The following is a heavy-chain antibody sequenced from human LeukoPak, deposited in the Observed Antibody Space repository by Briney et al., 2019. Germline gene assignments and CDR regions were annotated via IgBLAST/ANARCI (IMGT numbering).Heavy chain of an antibody. CDR3: ARDGTFDI. Sequence: VASVKVSCKASGYTFTDYYMHWVRQAPGQGLEWMGWINPDSGVTNYPQKFQGRVTMTRDTSSSTAYTELIRLRSDDTAVYYCARDGTFDIWGQGTMVTVSS. V-gene: IGHV1-2*02. CDR1: GYTFTDYY. CDR2: INPDSGVT. J-gene: IGHJ3*02. D-gene: IGHD2-15*01.